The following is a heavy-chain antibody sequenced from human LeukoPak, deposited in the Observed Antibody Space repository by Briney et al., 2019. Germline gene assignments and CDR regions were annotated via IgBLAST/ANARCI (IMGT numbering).Heavy chain of an antibody. Sequence: PGGSLRLSCAASGFTFSTYTMSWVRQAPGKGLEWVSSITSSSSFTYYADSVKGRFTISRDNAKNLPYLQMNSLRVEDTAVYHCARSVGSYYGDFWGQGTLVTVSS. CDR1: GFTFSTYT. CDR3: ARSVGSYYGDF. V-gene: IGHV3-21*06. D-gene: IGHD4-11*01. CDR2: ITSSSSFT. J-gene: IGHJ4*02.